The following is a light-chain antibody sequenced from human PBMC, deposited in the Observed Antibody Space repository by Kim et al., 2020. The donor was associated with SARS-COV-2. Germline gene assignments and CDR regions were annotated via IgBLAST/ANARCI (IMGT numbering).Light chain of an antibody. CDR2: GTS. CDR1: RTVTSNY. Sequence: SPGERATPSCRASRTVTSNYLAWHQQKPGQAPRLLIYGTSSRATGIPDRFSGSGSGTDFTLTISRLEPEDFAVYYCQQYGSSPLTFGGGTKVDIK. CDR3: QQYGSSPLT. V-gene: IGKV3-20*01. J-gene: IGKJ4*01.